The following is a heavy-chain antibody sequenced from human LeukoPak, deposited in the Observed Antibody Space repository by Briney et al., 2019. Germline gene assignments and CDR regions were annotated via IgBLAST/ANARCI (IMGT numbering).Heavy chain of an antibody. CDR2: IIPILGIA. CDR1: GGTFSSYA. D-gene: IGHD3-10*01. J-gene: IGHJ6*02. V-gene: IGHV1-69*04. CDR3: ARARISGRYYYYGMDV. Sequence: ASVKVSCKASGGTFSSYAISWVRQATGQGLEWMGRIIPILGIANYAQKFHGRVTTTADKSTSTAYMELSSLRSEDTAVYYCARARISGRYYYYGMDVWGQGTTVTVS.